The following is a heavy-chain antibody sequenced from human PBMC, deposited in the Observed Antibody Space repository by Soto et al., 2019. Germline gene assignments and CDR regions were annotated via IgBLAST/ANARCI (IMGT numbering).Heavy chain of an antibody. CDR1: GGSISSSSYY. J-gene: IGHJ5*02. Sequence: SETLSLTCTVSGGSISSSSYYWGWIRQPPGKGLEWIGSIYYSGSTYYNPSLKSRVTISVDTSKNQFSLKLSSVTAADTAVYYCARQARYSSSSMDNSFDPWGQGTLVTVSS. V-gene: IGHV4-39*01. CDR3: ARQARYSSSSMDNSFDP. D-gene: IGHD6-6*01. CDR2: IYYSGST.